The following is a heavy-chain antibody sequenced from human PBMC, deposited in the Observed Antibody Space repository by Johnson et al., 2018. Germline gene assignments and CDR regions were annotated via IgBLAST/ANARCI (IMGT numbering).Heavy chain of an antibody. D-gene: IGHD2-21*02. CDR3: ERGLAYWGPDCHPSSDYYYYGMDV. V-gene: IGHV1-46*04. CDR1: GGTFSSYA. J-gene: IGHJ6*02. CDR2: LNPSSGIT. Sequence: QVQLVESGAEVKKPGSSVKVSCKASGGTFSSYAISWVRQAPGQGLEWMGILNPSSGITTYAPKLQGRLTMTRDTSTSTVYMELSSLTSADTAVYYWERGLAYWGPDCHPSSDYYYYGMDVWGQGTTVTVSS.